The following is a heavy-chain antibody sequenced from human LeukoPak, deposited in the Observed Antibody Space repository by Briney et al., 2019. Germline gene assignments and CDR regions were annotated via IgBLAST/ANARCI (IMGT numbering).Heavy chain of an antibody. CDR3: ARDEPVGGYAYYYYGMDV. Sequence: GGSLRLSCAASGFTFSDYYMSWIRQAPGKGLEWVSYISSSGSTIYYADSVKGRFTISRDNAKNSLYLQMNSLRAEDTAVYYCARDEPVGGYAYYYYGMDVWGQGTTVTVSS. D-gene: IGHD5-12*01. J-gene: IGHJ6*02. CDR2: ISSSGSTI. CDR1: GFTFSDYY. V-gene: IGHV3-11*01.